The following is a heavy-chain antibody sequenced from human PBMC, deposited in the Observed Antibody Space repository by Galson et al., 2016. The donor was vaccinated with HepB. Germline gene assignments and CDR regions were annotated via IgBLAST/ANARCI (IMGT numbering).Heavy chain of an antibody. CDR1: GFTFSSYG. Sequence: SLRLSCAASGFTFSSYGLNWVRQAPGKGLEWVSSIRSSSSYINYEDSVKGRFNISRDNAKNSLNLTMTSLRAEDTAVYYCARDFFRPTGALDIWGQGPMVTVSS. CDR2: IRSSSSYI. J-gene: IGHJ3*02. V-gene: IGHV3-21*01. D-gene: IGHD2/OR15-2a*01. CDR3: ARDFFRPTGALDI.